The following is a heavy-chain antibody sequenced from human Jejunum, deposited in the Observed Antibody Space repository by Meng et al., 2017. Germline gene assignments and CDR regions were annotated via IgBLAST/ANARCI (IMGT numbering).Heavy chain of an antibody. CDR3: ARDNDWVVWDY. J-gene: IGHJ4*01. D-gene: IGHD1-1*01. Sequence: GGSLRLSCAASGFPFSTYSMHWVRQAPGKGLVWVSQIKPDGNTISYADSVRGRFTISRDNAKSTLYLEMNSLRAEDAAVYYCARDNDWVVWDYWGRGNLGNGAS. V-gene: IGHV3-74*01. CDR2: IKPDGNTI. CDR1: GFPFSTYS.